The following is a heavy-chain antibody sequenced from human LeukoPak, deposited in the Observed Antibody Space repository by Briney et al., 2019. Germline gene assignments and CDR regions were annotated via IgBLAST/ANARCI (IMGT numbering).Heavy chain of an antibody. V-gene: IGHV4-34*01. CDR2: INNNGNT. Sequence: SETLSLTCAVSGGSFSGFFWNWIRQSPEKGLEWIGEINNNGNTNYNPSLKSRVAVSIDTSKNQFSLRLTSVTAADTAVYYCARRGDILTDYAFDYWGQGTLVTVSS. J-gene: IGHJ4*02. CDR1: GGSFSGFF. D-gene: IGHD3-9*01. CDR3: ARRGDILTDYAFDY.